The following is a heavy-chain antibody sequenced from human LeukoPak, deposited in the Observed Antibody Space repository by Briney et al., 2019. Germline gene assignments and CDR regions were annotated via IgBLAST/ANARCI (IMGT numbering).Heavy chain of an antibody. Sequence: GGSLRLSCAASGFTFSSYWMSWVRQAPGKGLEWVANIKQDGSVKYYVDSVKGRFTISRDNAKNSLYLQMNSLRAEDTAVYYCAKGGITGTTLDYWGQGTLVTVSS. J-gene: IGHJ4*02. CDR2: IKQDGSVK. D-gene: IGHD1-7*01. V-gene: IGHV3-7*03. CDR3: AKGGITGTTLDY. CDR1: GFTFSSYW.